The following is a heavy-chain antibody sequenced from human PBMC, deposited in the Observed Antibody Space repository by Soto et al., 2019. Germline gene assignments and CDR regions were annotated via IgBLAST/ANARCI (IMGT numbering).Heavy chain of an antibody. CDR1: GGSISSSNW. D-gene: IGHD6-13*01. J-gene: IGHJ6*02. Sequence: SETLSLTCAVSGGSISSSNWWSWVRQPPGKGLEWIGEIYHSGSTNYNPSLKSRVTISVDKSKNQFSLKLSSVTAADTAVYYCARDFIAAAGTVYYYGMDVWGQGTTVTVS. CDR2: IYHSGST. CDR3: ARDFIAAAGTVYYYGMDV. V-gene: IGHV4-4*02.